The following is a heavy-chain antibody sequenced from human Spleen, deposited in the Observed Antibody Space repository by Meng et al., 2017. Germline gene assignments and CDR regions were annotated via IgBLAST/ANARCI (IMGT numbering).Heavy chain of an antibody. J-gene: IGHJ4*02. CDR2: IKSETDGGTV. CDR1: GFTFSNAW. D-gene: IGHD3-10*01. CDR3: MEGGSGSWDY. Sequence: GESLKISCAAAGFTFSNAWMNWVRQAPGKGLEWVGRIKSETDGGTVDYAAPVKGRFTISRDDSKNTLFLQMNSLKTEDTAVYYCMEGGSGSWDYWGQGTLVTVSS. V-gene: IGHV3-15*01.